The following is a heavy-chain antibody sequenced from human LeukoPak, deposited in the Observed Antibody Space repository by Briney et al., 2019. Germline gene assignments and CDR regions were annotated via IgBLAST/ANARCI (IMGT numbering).Heavy chain of an antibody. CDR2: IWYDASNK. Sequence: GGSLRLSCAASGFTFSSFGMHWVRQAPGKGLEWVAVIWYDASNKYYADSVKGRLTISRDNSKNTLYLQMNSLRDDDTAVYYCVRGVGVSRFNYLDSWGQGTLVIVSS. CDR3: VRGVGVSRFNYLDS. J-gene: IGHJ4*02. V-gene: IGHV3-33*01. CDR1: GFTFSSFG. D-gene: IGHD6-13*01.